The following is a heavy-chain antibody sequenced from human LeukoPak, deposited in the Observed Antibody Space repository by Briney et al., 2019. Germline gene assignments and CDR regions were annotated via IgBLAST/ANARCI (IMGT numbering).Heavy chain of an antibody. Sequence: SETLSLTCTVSGGSISSYYWSWIRQPAGKGLEWIGRIYISGSTNYNPSLKSRVTMSVDTSKNQLSLKLSSVTAADTAVYYCAKAGQQLGFDYWGQGTLVTVSS. CDR3: AKAGQQLGFDY. CDR1: GGSISSYY. V-gene: IGHV4-4*07. D-gene: IGHD6-13*01. J-gene: IGHJ4*02. CDR2: IYISGST.